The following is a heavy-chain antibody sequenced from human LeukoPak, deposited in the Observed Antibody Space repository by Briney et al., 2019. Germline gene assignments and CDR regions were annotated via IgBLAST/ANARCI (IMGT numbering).Heavy chain of an antibody. J-gene: IGHJ4*02. Sequence: GASVKVSCKASGYTFTSYGISWMRQAPGQGLEWMGWISPYNGNTNYGQKLQGRVTMTTDTSTTTAYMELRSLRSDDTAVYYCAREMTTIVNQFDYWGQGTLVTVSS. CDR3: AREMTTIVNQFDY. CDR2: ISPYNGNT. CDR1: GYTFTSYG. V-gene: IGHV1-18*01. D-gene: IGHD5-24*01.